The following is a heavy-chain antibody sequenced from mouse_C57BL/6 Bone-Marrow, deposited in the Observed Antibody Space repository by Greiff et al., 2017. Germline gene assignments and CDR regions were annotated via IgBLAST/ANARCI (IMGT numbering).Heavy chain of an antibody. Sequence: QVQLKESGAELVRPGTSVKVSCKASGYAFTNYLIEWVKQRPGQGLEWIGVINPGSGGTNYNEKFKGKATLTADKSSSTAYMQLSSLTSEDSAVYVCAREGTTVVPWYFDVWGTGTTVTVSS. D-gene: IGHD1-1*01. J-gene: IGHJ1*03. V-gene: IGHV1-54*01. CDR1: GYAFTNYL. CDR3: AREGTTVVPWYFDV. CDR2: INPGSGGT.